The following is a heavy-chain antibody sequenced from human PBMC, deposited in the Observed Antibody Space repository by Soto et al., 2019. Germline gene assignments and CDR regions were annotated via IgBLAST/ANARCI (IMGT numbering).Heavy chain of an antibody. CDR1: GFTFSSYW. CDR2: IKQDGSEK. V-gene: IGHV3-7*01. Sequence: EVQLVESGGGLVQPGGSLRLSCAASGFTFSSYWMSWVRQAPGKGLEWVANIKQDGSEKYYVDSVKGRFTISRDNAKNSLYLQMNSLRAEDTAVYYCASRDYDFWSGRFDYWGQGNLVTVSS. D-gene: IGHD3-3*01. CDR3: ASRDYDFWSGRFDY. J-gene: IGHJ4*02.